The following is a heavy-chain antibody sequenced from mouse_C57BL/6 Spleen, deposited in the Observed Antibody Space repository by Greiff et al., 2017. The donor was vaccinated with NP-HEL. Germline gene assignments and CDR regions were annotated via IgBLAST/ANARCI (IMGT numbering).Heavy chain of an antibody. D-gene: IGHD4-1*01. J-gene: IGHJ2*01. Sequence: VQLQQPGTELVKPGASVKLSCKASGYTFTSYWMHWVKQRPGQGLEWIGNINPSNGGTNYNEKFKSKATLTVDKSSSTAYMQLSSLTSEDSAVYYCARKLGRNGYYFDYWGQGTTLTVSS. CDR1: GYTFTSYW. CDR2: INPSNGGT. CDR3: ARKLGRNGYYFDY. V-gene: IGHV1-53*01.